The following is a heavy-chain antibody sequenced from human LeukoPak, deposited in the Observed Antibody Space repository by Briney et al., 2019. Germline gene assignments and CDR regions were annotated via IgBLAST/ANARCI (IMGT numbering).Heavy chain of an antibody. CDR3: ATQVARVEVVASFDY. D-gene: IGHD3-22*01. Sequence: AGGSLRLSCAASGFAFSSYAMSWVRQAPGKGLEWVSAISGSGGSTYYADSVKGRFTISRDNSKNTLYLQMNSLRAEDTAVYYCATQVARVEVVASFDYWGQGTLVTVSS. CDR1: GFAFSSYA. CDR2: ISGSGGST. V-gene: IGHV3-23*01. J-gene: IGHJ4*02.